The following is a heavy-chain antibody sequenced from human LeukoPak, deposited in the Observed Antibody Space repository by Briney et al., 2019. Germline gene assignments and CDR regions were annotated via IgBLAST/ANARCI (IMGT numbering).Heavy chain of an antibody. J-gene: IGHJ4*02. CDR3: AREVTIFGVVMGVYFDY. Sequence: GGSLRLSCAASGFTFSSYSMNWVRQAPGKGLEWVSSISSSSSYIYYADSVKGRFTISRDNAKNSLYLQMNSLRAEDTAVYYCAREVTIFGVVMGVYFDYWGQGTLVTVSS. V-gene: IGHV3-21*01. CDR1: GFTFSSYS. CDR2: ISSSSSYI. D-gene: IGHD3-3*01.